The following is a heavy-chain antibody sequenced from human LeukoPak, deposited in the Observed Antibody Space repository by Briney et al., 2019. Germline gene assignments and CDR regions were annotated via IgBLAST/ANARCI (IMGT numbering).Heavy chain of an antibody. V-gene: IGHV1-2*02. CDR2: INPNSGGT. CDR3: ARGGAYYDFWSGYYYFDY. J-gene: IGHJ4*02. Sequence: ASVKVSCKASGYTFTGYYMHWVRQAPGQGLEWMGWINPNSGGTNYAQKFQGRLTLTRDTSISTAYMELSRLRSDDTAVYYCARGGAYYDFWSGYYYFDYWGQGTLVTVSS. D-gene: IGHD3-3*01. CDR1: GYTFTGYY.